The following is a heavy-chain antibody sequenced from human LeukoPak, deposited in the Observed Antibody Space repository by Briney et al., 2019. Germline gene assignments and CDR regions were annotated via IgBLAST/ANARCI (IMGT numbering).Heavy chain of an antibody. CDR1: GFTFSSYG. V-gene: IGHV3-33*01. CDR2: IWYDGSNK. Sequence: PGGSLRLSCAASGFTFSSYGMHWVRQAPGKGLEWVAVIWYDGSNKYYADSVKGRFTISRDNSKNTLYLQMNSLRAEDTAVYYCARDDIAAAGFDYWGQGTLVTVSS. J-gene: IGHJ4*02. D-gene: IGHD6-13*01. CDR3: ARDDIAAAGFDY.